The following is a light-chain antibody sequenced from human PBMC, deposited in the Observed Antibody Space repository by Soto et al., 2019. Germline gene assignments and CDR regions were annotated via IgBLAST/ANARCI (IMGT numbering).Light chain of an antibody. J-gene: IGKJ4*01. CDR1: QRVSSAL. CDR2: RAS. Sequence: EIVLTQSPDTLSLSPGERATLSCRASQRVSSALLAWYQQKPGQAPRLRIYRASTRATGIPDRFTGSGSGTDFTLTISRLEPEDFAVYYCQQYESSPLTFGGGTKVEIK. V-gene: IGKV3-20*01. CDR3: QQYESSPLT.